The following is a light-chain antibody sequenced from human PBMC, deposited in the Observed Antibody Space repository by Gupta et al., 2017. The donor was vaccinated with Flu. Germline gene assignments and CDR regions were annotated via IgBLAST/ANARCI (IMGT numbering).Light chain of an antibody. Sequence: EVVLTQSPATLSLSPGERATLSCGASQTVTHNLAWYQQKPGQAPRLLIHTASIRATGIPGRFSASGSGTNFTLTISSLEPEDFAVYYCQERSSWPRATFGPGTKVDIK. CDR3: QERSSWPRAT. CDR2: TAS. V-gene: IGKV3-11*01. J-gene: IGKJ3*01. CDR1: QTVTHN.